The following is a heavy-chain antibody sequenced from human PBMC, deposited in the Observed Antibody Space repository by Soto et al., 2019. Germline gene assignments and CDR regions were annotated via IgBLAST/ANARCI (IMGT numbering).Heavy chain of an antibody. CDR3: AGYGSGRYYYYGMDV. CDR1: GYTFTSYG. J-gene: IGHJ6*02. D-gene: IGHD3-10*01. Sequence: QVQLVQSGAEVKKPGASVKVSCKASGYTFTSYGISWVRQAPGQGLEWMGWISAYNGNTNYARKHQGRVTMTTDTSTSTADMELRSLSSDDTSVYYCAGYGSGRYYYYGMDVWGQGTTVTVSS. V-gene: IGHV1-18*01. CDR2: ISAYNGNT.